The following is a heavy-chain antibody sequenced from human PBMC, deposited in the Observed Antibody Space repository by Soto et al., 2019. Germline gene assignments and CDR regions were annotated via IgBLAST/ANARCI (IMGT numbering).Heavy chain of an antibody. J-gene: IGHJ3*02. V-gene: IGHV1-18*01. CDR3: ARVEMATTNDAFDI. CDR1: GYTFTSYG. CDR2: ISAYNGNT. D-gene: IGHD5-12*01. Sequence: GASVKVSCKASGYTFTSYGISWVRQAPGQGLEWMGWISAYNGNTNYAQKLQGRVTMTTDTSTSTAYMELRSLRSDDTAVYYCARVEMATTNDAFDIWGQGTMVTVSS.